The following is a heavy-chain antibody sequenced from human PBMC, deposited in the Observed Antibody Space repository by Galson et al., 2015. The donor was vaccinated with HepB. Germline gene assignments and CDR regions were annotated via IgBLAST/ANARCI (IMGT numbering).Heavy chain of an antibody. CDR3: ARLRRGSSGWYANNCFDP. CDR1: GDAFISYS. D-gene: IGHD6-19*01. Sequence: SVKVSCKASGDAFISYSISWVRQAPGQGLEWMGIINPSVGRTRYAQKFQGRVTMTRDTSTSTVYMELSSLRSEDTAVYYCARLRRGSSGWYANNCFDPWGQGTLLTASS. V-gene: IGHV1-46*01. CDR2: INPSVGRT. J-gene: IGHJ5*02.